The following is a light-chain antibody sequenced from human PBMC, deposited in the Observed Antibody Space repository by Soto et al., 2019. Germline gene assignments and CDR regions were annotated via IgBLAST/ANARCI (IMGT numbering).Light chain of an antibody. CDR2: DAS. J-gene: IGKJ1*01. CDR3: QQYNVYSWT. V-gene: IGKV1-5*01. CDR1: QSIGKW. Sequence: DIQMTQSPSTLSASVGDRVTITCRASQSIGKWLAWYQQKPGKAPELLIYDASSLESGVPSRFSGSGSGTEFTLTINSLQPDDFATYYCQQYNVYSWTFGQGTKVESK.